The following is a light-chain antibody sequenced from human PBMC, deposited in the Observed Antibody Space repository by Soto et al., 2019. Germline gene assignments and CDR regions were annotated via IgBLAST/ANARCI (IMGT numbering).Light chain of an antibody. CDR1: SSDVGDYPY. CDR2: EVT. Sequence: HSALTQPASVSGSAGQSITISCTGTSSDVGDYPYVSWYQQHPGKVPKLIIYEVTNRPSGVTSRFSGSKSENTASLTISGLQAADEADHYCVSFSATNTLVFGSGTKVT. J-gene: IGLJ1*01. V-gene: IGLV2-14*01. CDR3: VSFSATNTLV.